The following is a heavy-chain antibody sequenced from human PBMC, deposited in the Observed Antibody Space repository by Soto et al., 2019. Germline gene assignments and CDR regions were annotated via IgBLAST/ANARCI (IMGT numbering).Heavy chain of an antibody. Sequence: GGSLRLSCAASGFTFSSYAMSWVRQAPGKGLEWVSAISGSGGSTYYADSVKGRFTISRDNSKNTLYLQMNSLRAEDTAVYYCAKDISVAVAGTCDYWGQGTLVTVSS. CDR2: ISGSGGST. CDR1: GFTFSSYA. CDR3: AKDISVAVAGTCDY. J-gene: IGHJ4*02. V-gene: IGHV3-23*01. D-gene: IGHD6-19*01.